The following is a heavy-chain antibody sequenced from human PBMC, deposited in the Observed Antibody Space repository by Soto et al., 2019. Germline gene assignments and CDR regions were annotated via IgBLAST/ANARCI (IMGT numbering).Heavy chain of an antibody. V-gene: IGHV5-51*01. CDR2: IYPGDSDT. CDR1: GYSFTSYW. D-gene: IGHD6-13*01. Sequence: PGESLKISCKGSGYSFTSYWIGWVRQMPGKGLEWMGIIYPGDSDTRYSPSFQGQVTISADKSISTAYLQWSSLKASDTAMYYCARHGSSSWYDYYYYYCMDVWGKGTTVTVSS. J-gene: IGHJ6*03. CDR3: ARHGSSSWYDYYYYYCMDV.